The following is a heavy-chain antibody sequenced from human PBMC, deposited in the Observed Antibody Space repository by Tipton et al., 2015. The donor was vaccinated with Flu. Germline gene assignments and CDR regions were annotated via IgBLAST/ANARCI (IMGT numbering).Heavy chain of an antibody. Sequence: TLSLTCSVSGGSISDYYWNWIRQPAGKGLEWLGRIYTSGNTNYNPSLHSRITMSLDISKNQFSLRLTSVAAADTAIYYCARARGTGWSQGGGALDIWGRGTMVTVT. D-gene: IGHD6-19*01. CDR3: ARARGTGWSQGGGALDI. CDR2: IYTSGNT. J-gene: IGHJ3*02. CDR1: GGSISDYY. V-gene: IGHV4-4*07.